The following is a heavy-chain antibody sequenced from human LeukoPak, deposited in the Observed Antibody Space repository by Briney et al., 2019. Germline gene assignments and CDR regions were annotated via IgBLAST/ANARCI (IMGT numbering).Heavy chain of an antibody. D-gene: IGHD3-10*01. CDR3: ARVLYSSYYYYYMDV. V-gene: IGHV1-18*01. CDR2: ISAYNGNT. Sequence: ASVKVSCKASGYTFTSYGISWVRQAPGEGLEWVGWISAYNGNTNYAQKLQGRVTMTTDTSTSTAYMELRSLRSDDTAVYYCARVLYSSYYYYYMDVWGKGTTVTVSS. J-gene: IGHJ6*03. CDR1: GYTFTSYG.